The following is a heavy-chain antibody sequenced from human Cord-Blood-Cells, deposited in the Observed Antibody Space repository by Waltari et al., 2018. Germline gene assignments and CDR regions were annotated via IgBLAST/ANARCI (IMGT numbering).Heavy chain of an antibody. Sequence: QVQLVQSGAEVKKPGASVKVSCKASGYTFTGYYMHWVRQAPGQGLEWRGRINPNSGGTNYAQKCQGRVTMTRDTSISTAYMGLSRLRSDDTAVYYCARVPMDAFDIWGQGTMVTVSS. J-gene: IGHJ3*02. CDR3: ARVPMDAFDI. CDR1: GYTFTGYY. V-gene: IGHV1-2*06. CDR2: INPNSGGT.